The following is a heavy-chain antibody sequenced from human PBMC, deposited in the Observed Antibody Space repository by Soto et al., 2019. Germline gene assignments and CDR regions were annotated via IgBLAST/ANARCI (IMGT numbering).Heavy chain of an antibody. Sequence: GESLKISCKASGYSFPNSWISWVRQMPGKGLEWMARIDPSDSYTNYSPSFQGQVTISADKSISTAYLQWSSLKASDTAMYYCARPGGYSYGDAFDIWGQGTMVTVSS. CDR1: GYSFPNSW. CDR3: ARPGGYSYGDAFDI. D-gene: IGHD5-18*01. V-gene: IGHV5-10-1*04. J-gene: IGHJ3*02. CDR2: IDPSDSYT.